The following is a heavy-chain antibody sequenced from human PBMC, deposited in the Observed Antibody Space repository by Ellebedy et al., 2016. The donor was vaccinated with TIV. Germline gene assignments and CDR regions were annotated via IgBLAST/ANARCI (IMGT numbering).Heavy chain of an antibody. CDR2: IYNAGSST. V-gene: IGHV3-74*01. CDR1: GFTFSNYW. CDR3: VRDGSYDYGDY. Sequence: GESLKISCAASGFTFSNYWMHWVRQAPGKGLVWVSRIYNAGSSTSYADSVEGRFTISSDNPKNTVYLQMNSLRVEDTAVYYCVRDGSYDYGDYWGQGTVVTVSS. J-gene: IGHJ4*02. D-gene: IGHD3-16*01.